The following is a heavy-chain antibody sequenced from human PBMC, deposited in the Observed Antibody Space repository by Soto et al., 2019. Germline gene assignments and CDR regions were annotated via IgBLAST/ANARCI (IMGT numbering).Heavy chain of an antibody. CDR2: INIGSGNT. D-gene: IGHD2-21*02. J-gene: IGHJ6*02. V-gene: IGHV1-3*05. CDR3: ARDGGDCGYRLAYYYYIGMDV. CDR1: GYGFSSYA. Sequence: QVQLVQSGAEEKKPGASVKVSCKASGYGFSSYAMHWVRQAPGQRLEWMGWINIGSGNTEYSQNLQDRITITRDTSASTVYMELSSLRSEDTAVYYCARDGGDCGYRLAYYYYIGMDVWGQGTTVTVSS.